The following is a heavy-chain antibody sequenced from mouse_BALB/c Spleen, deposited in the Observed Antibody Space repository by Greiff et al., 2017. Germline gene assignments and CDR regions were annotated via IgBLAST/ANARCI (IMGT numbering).Heavy chain of an antibody. V-gene: IGHV3-2*02. CDR2: ISYSGST. Sequence: EVKLQESGPGLVKPSQSLSLTCTVTGYSITSDYAWNWIRQFPGNKLEWMGYISYSGSTSYNPSLKSRISITRDTSKNQFFLQLNSVTTEDTATYYCARWGLLLDYWGQGTTLTVSS. J-gene: IGHJ2*01. CDR3: ARWGLLLDY. CDR1: GYSITSDYA. D-gene: IGHD1-1*01.